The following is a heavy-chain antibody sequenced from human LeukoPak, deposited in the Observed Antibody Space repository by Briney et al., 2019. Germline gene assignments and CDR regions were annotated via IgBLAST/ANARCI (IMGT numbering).Heavy chain of an antibody. V-gene: IGHV4-59*11. CDR1: GGSISSHY. J-gene: IGHJ2*01. Sequence: SETLSLTCTVSGGSISSHYWSWIRQPPGKGLEWIGYIYYSGSTNYNASLQSRVTISVDTSKNQFSLKLSSVTAADTAVYYCAGGGWSLDVWGRGTLVTVSS. CDR3: AGGGWSLDV. CDR2: IYYSGST.